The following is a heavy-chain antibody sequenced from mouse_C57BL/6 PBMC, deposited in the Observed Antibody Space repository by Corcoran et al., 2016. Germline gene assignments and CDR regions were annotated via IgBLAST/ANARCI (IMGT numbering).Heavy chain of an antibody. CDR3: ARGYSNYRYFDY. CDR2: IYPGSGNT. Sequence: QVQLKQSGAELVRPGASVKLSCKASGYTFTDYYINWVKQRPGQGLEWIARIYPGSGNTYYNEKFKGKATLTAEKSSSTAYMQLSSLTSEDSAVYFCARGYSNYRYFDYWGQGTTLTVSS. V-gene: IGHV1-76*01. D-gene: IGHD2-5*01. J-gene: IGHJ2*01. CDR1: GYTFTDYY.